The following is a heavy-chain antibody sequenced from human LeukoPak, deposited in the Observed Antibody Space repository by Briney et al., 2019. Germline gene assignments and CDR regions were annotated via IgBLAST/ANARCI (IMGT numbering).Heavy chain of an antibody. CDR2: IKQDGGEK. J-gene: IGHJ6*03. D-gene: IGHD3-3*01. V-gene: IGHV3-7*03. CDR3: AKDSEYYDFWSRYNHYSYHYMDV. CDR1: GFFFSNYW. Sequence: GGSLRLSCAASGFFFSNYWMSWVRQAPGKGLEWVANIKQDGGEKYYVDSVKGRFTISRDNYENTLYLQINSLRVEDTAIYYCAKDSEYYDFWSRYNHYSYHYMDVWGKGTTVTVSS.